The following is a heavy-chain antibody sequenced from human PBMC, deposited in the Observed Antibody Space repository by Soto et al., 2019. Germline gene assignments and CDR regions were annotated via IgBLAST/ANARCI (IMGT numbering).Heavy chain of an antibody. CDR1: GFTFHSYD. CDR3: ARVIFGDYYGMDV. V-gene: IGHV3-13*01. CDR2: IGTAGET. D-gene: IGHD3-3*01. Sequence: LRLSCAASGFTFHSYDMHWVRQATGKGLEWVSGIGTAGETYYLGSVKGRFTISRENAENSLYLQMNTLRAGDTAVYYCARVIFGDYYGMDVWGQGPTMTV. J-gene: IGHJ6*02.